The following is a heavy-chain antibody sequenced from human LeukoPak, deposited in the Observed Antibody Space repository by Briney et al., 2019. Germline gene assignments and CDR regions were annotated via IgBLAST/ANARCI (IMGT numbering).Heavy chain of an antibody. CDR3: ARDIVGATRSRSMFDY. CDR1: GYTFTGYY. V-gene: IGHV1-2*02. J-gene: IGHJ4*02. CDR2: INPNSGGT. Sequence: ASVKVSCKASGYTFTGYYMHWVRQAPGQGLEWMGWINPNSGGTNYAQKFQGRVTMTRDTSISTAYMELSRLRSDDKAVYYCARDIVGATRSRSMFDYWGQGTLVTVSS. D-gene: IGHD1-26*01.